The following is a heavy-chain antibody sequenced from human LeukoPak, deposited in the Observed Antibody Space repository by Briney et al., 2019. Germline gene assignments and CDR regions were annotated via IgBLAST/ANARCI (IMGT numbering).Heavy chain of an antibody. V-gene: IGHV1-69*05. CDR3: ARVGAYYYGSGTYEDY. CDR1: GGTFSNYA. Sequence: SVKVSCKASGGTFSNYAITWVRQAPGQGLEWMGGIIPIFGTANYAQKFQGRVTITTDESTSTAYMELSSLRSEGTAVYYCARVGAYYYGSGTYEDYWGQGTLVTVSS. CDR2: IIPIFGTA. J-gene: IGHJ4*02. D-gene: IGHD3-10*01.